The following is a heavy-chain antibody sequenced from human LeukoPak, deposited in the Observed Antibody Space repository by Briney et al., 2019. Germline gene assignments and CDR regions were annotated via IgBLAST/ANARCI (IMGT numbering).Heavy chain of an antibody. CDR2: IYSAGNT. V-gene: IGHV3-53*01. J-gene: IGHJ4*02. CDR1: GFIVSSNY. CDR3: AREPLLGYCSGGSCRDY. Sequence: PGGSLRLSCAASGFIVSSNYMSWVRQAPGKGLEWVSVIYSAGNTYYADSVKGRFTISRDNSKNTLYLQMNSLRVEDTAVYYCAREPLLGYCSGGSCRDYWGQGTLVTVSS. D-gene: IGHD2-15*01.